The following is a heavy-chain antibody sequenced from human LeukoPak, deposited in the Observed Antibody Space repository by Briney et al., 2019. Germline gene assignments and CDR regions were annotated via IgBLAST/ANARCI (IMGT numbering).Heavy chain of an antibody. CDR3: ARDRTTYNYYYYYMDV. CDR2: ISSSSSYI. CDR1: GFTFSSYS. J-gene: IGHJ6*03. D-gene: IGHD1-26*01. V-gene: IGHV3-21*01. Sequence: GGSLRLSCAASGFTFSSYSMNWVRQAPGKGLEWVSSISSSSSYIYYADSVKGRFTISRDNAKNSLYLQMNSLRAEDTAVYYCARDRTTYNYYYYYMDVWGKGTTVTISS.